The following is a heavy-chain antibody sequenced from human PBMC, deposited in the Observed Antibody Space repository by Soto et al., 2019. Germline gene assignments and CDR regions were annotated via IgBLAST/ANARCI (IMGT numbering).Heavy chain of an antibody. J-gene: IGHJ4*02. CDR3: ARTLMVVTAMTYYFDY. CDR1: GFSLSNARMG. V-gene: IGHV2-26*01. D-gene: IGHD2-21*02. CDR2: IFSNDEK. Sequence: QVTLKESGPVLVKPTETLTLTCTVSGFSLSNARMGVSWVRQPPGKALEWLAHIFSNDEKSYSTSLKSRLTISKDTTKSQVFLTMTNLDPVDTATYYWARTLMVVTAMTYYFDYWGQGTLVTVSS.